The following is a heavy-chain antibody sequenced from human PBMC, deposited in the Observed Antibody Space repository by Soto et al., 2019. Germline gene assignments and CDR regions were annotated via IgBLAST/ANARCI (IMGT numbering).Heavy chain of an antibody. Sequence: GGSLRLSCVGSGFTFTRFAMHWVRQAPGNGLEWVAVAPHEGSKEQYADSVKGRFAISRDNVENSLYLQMNSLTGDDTAVYFCARDRAYSCFDYWGLGTLVTVSS. CDR2: APHEGSKE. CDR1: GFTFTRFA. D-gene: IGHD5-18*01. CDR3: ARDRAYSCFDY. V-gene: IGHV3-30*09. J-gene: IGHJ4*02.